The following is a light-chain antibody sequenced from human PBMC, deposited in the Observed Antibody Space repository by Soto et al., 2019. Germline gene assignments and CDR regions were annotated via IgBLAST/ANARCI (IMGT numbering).Light chain of an antibody. CDR3: QQHAELPVT. CDR1: QDIGSY. J-gene: IGKJ4*01. CDR2: DAS. Sequence: DIQMTQSPSSLSASVGDRVIITCQASQDIGSYLAWYQQKSGKAPKLLIYDASYLETGVPSRFSGRGSGTDFTFTISCRQAEDFATYYWQQHAELPVTFGGGTKVDIK. V-gene: IGKV1-33*01.